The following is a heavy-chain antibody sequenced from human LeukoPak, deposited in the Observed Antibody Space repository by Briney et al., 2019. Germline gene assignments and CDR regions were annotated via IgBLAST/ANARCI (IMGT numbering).Heavy chain of an antibody. CDR3: ARGGRSGYFY. V-gene: IGHV3-7*01. CDR1: GFTFSTYW. J-gene: IGHJ4*02. CDR2: IKDNGSEK. D-gene: IGHD3-22*01. Sequence: PGGSLRLSCAASGFTFSTYWMSWVRQAPGKGLEWVANIKDNGSEKHYVDSVKGRFTISRDNAKNSLYLHKNSLRAEDTAVYYCARGGRSGYFYWGQGTLVTVSS.